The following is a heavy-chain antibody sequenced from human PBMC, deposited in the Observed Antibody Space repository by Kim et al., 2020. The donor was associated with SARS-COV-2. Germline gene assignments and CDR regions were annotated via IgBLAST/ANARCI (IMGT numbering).Heavy chain of an antibody. CDR1: GFTFNSYS. Sequence: GGSLRLSCAASGFTFNSYSMSWVRQAPGKGLEWVAGISGSGISTDYADSVTGRFTISRASSTTTLYLQMYILIYNETGEYSCAKCRGRSSNYDSAVAVWG. CDR2: ISGSGIST. V-gene: IGHV3-23*01. CDR3: AKCRGRSSNYDSAVAV. J-gene: IGHJ3*01. D-gene: IGHD1-7*01.